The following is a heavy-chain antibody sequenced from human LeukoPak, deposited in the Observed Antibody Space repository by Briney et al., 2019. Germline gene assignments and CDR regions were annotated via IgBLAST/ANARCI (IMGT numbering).Heavy chain of an antibody. V-gene: IGHV1-69*13. CDR3: ARGDVDTAMVLEAYFDY. CDR2: IIPIFGTA. Sequence: SVKVACKASGGTFSSYAISWVRQAPGQGLEWMGGIIPIFGTANYAQKFQGRVTITADESTSTAYMELSSLRSEDTAVYYCARGDVDTAMVLEAYFDYWGQGTLVTVSS. D-gene: IGHD5-18*01. J-gene: IGHJ4*02. CDR1: GGTFSSYA.